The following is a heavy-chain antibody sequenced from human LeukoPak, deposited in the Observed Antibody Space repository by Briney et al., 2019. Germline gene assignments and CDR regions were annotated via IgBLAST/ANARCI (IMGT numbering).Heavy chain of an antibody. CDR2: IIPIFGTA. Sequence: SVKVSCKASGGTFSSYAISWVRQAPGQGLEWMGGIIPIFGTANYAQKFQGRVTITTDESTSTAYMELSSLRSEDTAVYYCARGGLVSAAIKYYFDYWGQGTLVTVSS. D-gene: IGHD2-2*01. CDR1: GGTFSSYA. CDR3: ARGGLVSAAIKYYFDY. J-gene: IGHJ4*02. V-gene: IGHV1-69*05.